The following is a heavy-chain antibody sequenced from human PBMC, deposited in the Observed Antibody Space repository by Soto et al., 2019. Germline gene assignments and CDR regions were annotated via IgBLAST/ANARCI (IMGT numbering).Heavy chain of an antibody. CDR3: ARYSSGWYDGADAFDI. J-gene: IGHJ3*02. CDR2: IWYDGSNK. V-gene: IGHV3-33*01. CDR1: GFTFSGYG. Sequence: SLRLSCGASGFTFSGYGMHGFRQAPGKGLEWVAVIWYDGSNKYYADSVKGRFTISRDNSKNTLYLQMNSLRAEDTAVYYCARYSSGWYDGADAFDIWGQGTMVTVSS. D-gene: IGHD6-19*01.